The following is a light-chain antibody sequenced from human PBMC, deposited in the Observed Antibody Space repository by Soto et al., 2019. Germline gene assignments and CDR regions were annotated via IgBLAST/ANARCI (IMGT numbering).Light chain of an antibody. CDR1: GSDVGNYNR. V-gene: IGLV2-18*02. Sequence: QSVLTQPPSVSGSPGQSVTISCTGTGSDVGNYNRVSWYQQPPGTAPKLMIYEVSNRPSGVPDRFSGSKSGNTASLTISGLQAEDEADYYCSSYTSSSTYVVFGGGTKLPVL. CDR3: SSYTSSSTYVV. J-gene: IGLJ2*01. CDR2: EVS.